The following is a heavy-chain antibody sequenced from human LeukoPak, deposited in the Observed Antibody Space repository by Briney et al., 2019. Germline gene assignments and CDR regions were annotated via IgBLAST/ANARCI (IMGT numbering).Heavy chain of an antibody. CDR3: AKEGWFGELSSY. CDR2: ISSSDGGT. CDR1: GFTFSSYA. Sequence: PGGSLRLSCAGSGFTFSSYAMAWVRQTPEKGLEWVAIISSSDGGTYHIDSVKGRFTISRDNSKNMLNLQMNSLRAEDTAVYYCAKEGWFGELSSYWGQGTLVTVSS. D-gene: IGHD3-10*01. V-gene: IGHV3-23*01. J-gene: IGHJ4*02.